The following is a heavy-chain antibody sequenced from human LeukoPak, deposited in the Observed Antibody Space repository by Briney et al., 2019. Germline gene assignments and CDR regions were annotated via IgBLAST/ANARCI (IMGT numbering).Heavy chain of an antibody. V-gene: IGHV3-33*01. CDR3: AREKQKYSSGWYCLDY. Sequence: GSLRLSCAASGFTFSTYGLHWARQAPGKGLEWVALIWYDGSNKYYADSVKGRFTISRDNSKNTLYLQMNSLRAEDTAVYYCAREKQKYSSGWYCLDYWGQGTLVTVSS. D-gene: IGHD6-19*01. CDR2: IWYDGSNK. J-gene: IGHJ4*02. CDR1: GFTFSTYG.